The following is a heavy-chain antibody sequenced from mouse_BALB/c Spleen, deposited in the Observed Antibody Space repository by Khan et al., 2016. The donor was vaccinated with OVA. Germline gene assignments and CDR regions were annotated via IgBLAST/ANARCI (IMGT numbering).Heavy chain of an antibody. CDR2: ISTGGSYT. Sequence: EVELVESGGDLVKPGGSLKLSCAASGFTFSTYGKSWVRQTPDKRLEWVATISTGGSYTYYPDSVKGRFTISRDNAKNTLYLQMSSLKSEDTAMFYCARLAYYYDSEGFAYWGQWTLVTVSA. V-gene: IGHV5-6*01. D-gene: IGHD1-1*01. CDR1: GFTFSTYG. J-gene: IGHJ3*01. CDR3: ARLAYYYDSEGFAY.